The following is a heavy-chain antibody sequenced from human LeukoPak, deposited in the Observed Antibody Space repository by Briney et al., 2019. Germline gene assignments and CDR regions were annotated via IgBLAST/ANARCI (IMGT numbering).Heavy chain of an antibody. Sequence: SVKVSCKASGGTFSNYAITWVRQAPGQGLEWMGGIIPIFGTPNYAQKFQGRVTITADESTSTAYMELSSLRSEDTAVYYCARGNLVARAYYYYGMDVWGQGTTVTVSS. CDR1: GGTFSNYA. V-gene: IGHV1-69*13. CDR3: ARGNLVARAYYYYGMDV. D-gene: IGHD2/OR15-2a*01. CDR2: IIPIFGTP. J-gene: IGHJ6*02.